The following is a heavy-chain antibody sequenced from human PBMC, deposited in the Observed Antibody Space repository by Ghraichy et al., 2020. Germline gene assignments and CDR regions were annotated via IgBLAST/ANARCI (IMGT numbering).Heavy chain of an antibody. D-gene: IGHD6-19*01. J-gene: IGHJ4*02. V-gene: IGHV1-46*01. Sequence: ASVKVSCTASGYTFSNYYIHWVRQAPGQGLEWMGLINPSGGSTSYTQKFQGRVTMTRDTSTSTVYMELSSLRFEDTALYYCARDLGRGSRGWPFDYWGQGTLVTVSS. CDR2: INPSGGST. CDR3: ARDLGRGSRGWPFDY. CDR1: GYTFSNYY.